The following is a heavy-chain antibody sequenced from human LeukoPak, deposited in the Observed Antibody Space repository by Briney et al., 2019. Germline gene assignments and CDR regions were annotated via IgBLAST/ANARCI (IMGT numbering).Heavy chain of an antibody. CDR1: GGSISSGSYY. Sequence: PSETLSLTCTVSGGSISSGSYYWSWIRQPAGKGLEWIGRIYTSGSTNYNPSLKSRVTISVDTSKNQFSLKLSSVTAADTAVYYCARVRTDYYGSGTGNWFDPWGQGTLVTVSS. J-gene: IGHJ5*02. CDR3: ARVRTDYYGSGTGNWFDP. D-gene: IGHD3-10*01. CDR2: IYTSGST. V-gene: IGHV4-61*02.